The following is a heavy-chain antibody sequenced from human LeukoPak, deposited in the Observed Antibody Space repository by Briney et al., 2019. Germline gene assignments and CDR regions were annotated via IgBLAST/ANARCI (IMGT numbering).Heavy chain of an antibody. Sequence: PGGSLRLSCAASGFTFGSYSMNWVRQAPGKGLEWVAYITSRSGTMFYADSVKGRFTISRDNAENSMYLQMNSLRAEDTAVYYCARSEDYYGSGSYYTLRYWGQGTLVTVSS. D-gene: IGHD3-10*01. CDR3: ARSEDYYGSGSYYTLRY. CDR1: GFTFGSYS. J-gene: IGHJ4*02. V-gene: IGHV3-48*01. CDR2: ITSRSGTM.